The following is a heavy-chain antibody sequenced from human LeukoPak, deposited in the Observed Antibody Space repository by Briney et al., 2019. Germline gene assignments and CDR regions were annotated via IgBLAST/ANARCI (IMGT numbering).Heavy chain of an antibody. CDR1: GFTFTSYT. J-gene: IGHJ6*02. CDR3: ARDSRTVYYYYGMDV. V-gene: IGHV3-21*01. Sequence: GGSLRLSCAACGFTFTSYTMNWVRQAPGKGLEWVSSISSSNSDISYADSVKGRFTIYRDNAKNSLYLQMNSLRAEDTAVYYCARDSRTVYYYYGMDVWGQGTTVTVSS. CDR2: ISSSNSDI.